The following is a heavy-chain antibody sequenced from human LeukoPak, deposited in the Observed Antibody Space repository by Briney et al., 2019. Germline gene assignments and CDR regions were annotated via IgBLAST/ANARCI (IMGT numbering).Heavy chain of an antibody. CDR3: ARVGIGGYDSLDY. J-gene: IGHJ4*02. Sequence: GRSLRLSCAASGFTFSSYAMHWVRQAPGKGLEWVAVISYDGSNKYYADSVKGRFTISRDNSKNTLYLQMNSLRAEDTAVYYCARVGIGGYDSLDYWGQGTLVTVSS. CDR2: ISYDGSNK. CDR1: GFTFSSYA. V-gene: IGHV3-30-3*01. D-gene: IGHD5-12*01.